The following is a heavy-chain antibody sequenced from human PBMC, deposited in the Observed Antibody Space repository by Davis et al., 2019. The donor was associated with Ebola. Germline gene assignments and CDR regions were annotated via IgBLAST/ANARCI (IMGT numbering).Heavy chain of an antibody. V-gene: IGHV1-18*01. CDR2: ISAYNGNS. J-gene: IGHJ4*02. CDR3: ARPRGLAVTLFDY. D-gene: IGHD4-17*01. Sequence: AASVKVSCKASGYTFTNYGITWVRQAPGQGLEWMGLISAYNGNSNYAQKLQGRVTMTTDTSTSTAYMELRSLRSDDTAVYYCARPRGLAVTLFDYWGQGTLVTVSS. CDR1: GYTFTNYG.